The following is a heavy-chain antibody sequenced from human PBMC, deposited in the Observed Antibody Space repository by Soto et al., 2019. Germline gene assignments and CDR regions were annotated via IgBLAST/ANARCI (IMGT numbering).Heavy chain of an antibody. V-gene: IGHV3-49*03. J-gene: IGHJ4*02. CDR2: IRSKTDGGTT. Sequence: SLRLSCKTSGFTFRDYGLSWFRQAPGKGLEWVGSIRSKTDGGTTHYAASVKGRFTISRDDSKRTAYLQMHSLKTEETAVYYCTRDRPIDYWGQGTMVTVYS. CDR3: TRDRPIDY. CDR1: GFTFRDYG.